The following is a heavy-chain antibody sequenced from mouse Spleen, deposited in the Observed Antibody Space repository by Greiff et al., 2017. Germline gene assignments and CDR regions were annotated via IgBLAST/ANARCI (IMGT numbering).Heavy chain of an antibody. CDR3: ARLYGSSPYYFDY. Sequence: VQLQQSGPELVKPGASVKIPCKASGYTFTDYNMDWVKQSHGKSLEWIGDINPNNGGTIYNQKFKGKATLTVDKSSSTAYMELRSLTSEDTAVYYCARLYGSSPYYFDYWGQGTTLTVSS. J-gene: IGHJ2*01. CDR1: GYTFTDYN. D-gene: IGHD1-1*01. V-gene: IGHV1-18*01. CDR2: INPNNGGT.